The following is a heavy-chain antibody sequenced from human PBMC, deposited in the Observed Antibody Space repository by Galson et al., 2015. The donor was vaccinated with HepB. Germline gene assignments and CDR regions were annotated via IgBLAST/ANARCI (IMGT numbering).Heavy chain of an antibody. V-gene: IGHV1-69*13. CDR3: ARMVVAATVGYYYYYMDV. D-gene: IGHD2-15*01. J-gene: IGHJ6*03. CDR2: IIPIFGTA. Sequence: SVKVSCKASGGTFSSYAISWVRQAPGQGLEWMGGIIPIFGTANYAQKFQGRVTITADESTSTAYMELSSLRSEDTAVYYCARMVVAATVGYYYYYMDVWGKGTTVTVSS. CDR1: GGTFSSYA.